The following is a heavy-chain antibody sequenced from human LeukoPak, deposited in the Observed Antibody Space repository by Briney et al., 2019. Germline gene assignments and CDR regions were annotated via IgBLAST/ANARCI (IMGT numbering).Heavy chain of an antibody. CDR2: IYTSGST. CDR3: ARVVVATIDY. D-gene: IGHD5-12*01. CDR1: GGSISSGSYY. J-gene: IGHJ4*02. V-gene: IGHV4-61*02. Sequence: SETLSLTCTVSGGSISSGSYYWSWIRQPAGKGLEWIGRIYTSGSTNYNPSLKSRVTISVDTSKNQFSLKLSSVTAADTAVYYCARVVVATIDYWGQGILVTVSS.